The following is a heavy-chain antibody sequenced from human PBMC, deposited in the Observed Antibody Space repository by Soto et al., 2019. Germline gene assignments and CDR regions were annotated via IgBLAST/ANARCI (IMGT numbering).Heavy chain of an antibody. Sequence: GGSLRLSCVASGFSLSDYAVNWVRQAPGKGLELVSFISSDSRTIYYADSVEGRFTVSRDNARNSVSLQMDSLRDEDAAVYYCARIKLVEWFFINVDVYDMDVWGQGTPVTVSS. J-gene: IGHJ6*02. CDR2: ISSDSRTI. CDR1: GFSLSDYA. CDR3: ARIKLVEWFFINVDVYDMDV. D-gene: IGHD3-3*01. V-gene: IGHV3-48*02.